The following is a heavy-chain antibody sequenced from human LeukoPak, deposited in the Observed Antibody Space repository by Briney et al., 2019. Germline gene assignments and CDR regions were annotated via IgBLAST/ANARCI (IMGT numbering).Heavy chain of an antibody. D-gene: IGHD3-22*01. J-gene: IGHJ4*02. CDR3: ARQTAQYYDDSSGSSYYFDY. Sequence: GESLKISCKGSGYSFTSYWIGWVRQMPGKGLEWMGIIYPGDSDTRYSPSFQGQVTISADKSISTAYLQWSSLKASDTAMYYCARQTAQYYDDSSGSSYYFDYWGQGTLVTVSS. CDR2: IYPGDSDT. V-gene: IGHV5-51*01. CDR1: GYSFTSYW.